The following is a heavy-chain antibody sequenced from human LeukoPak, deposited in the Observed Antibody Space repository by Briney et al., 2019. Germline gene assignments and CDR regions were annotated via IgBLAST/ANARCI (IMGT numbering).Heavy chain of an antibody. CDR3: ASRGYSYGSIDY. V-gene: IGHV3-53*01. CDR1: GFTVSSNY. J-gene: IGHJ4*02. CDR2: IYSGGST. D-gene: IGHD5-18*01. Sequence: GGSLRLSCAASGFTVSSNYMSWVRQAPGKGLEWVSAIYSGGSTYYADSVKGRFTISRDNSKNTLYLQMNSLRAEETAVYYCASRGYSYGSIDYWGQGTLVTVSS.